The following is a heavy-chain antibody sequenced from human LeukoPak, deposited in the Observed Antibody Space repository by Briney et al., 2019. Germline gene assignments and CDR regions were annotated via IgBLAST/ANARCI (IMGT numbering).Heavy chain of an antibody. J-gene: IGHJ4*02. D-gene: IGHD5-18*01. CDR1: GGSFSGYY. CDR3: ARDRDTAMVPFYY. Sequence: SETLSLTCAVYGGSFSGYYWSWIRQPPGKGLEWIGEINHSGSTNYNPSLKSRVTISVDTSKNQFSLKLSSVTAADTAVYYCARDRDTAMVPFYYWGQGTLVTVSS. CDR2: INHSGST. V-gene: IGHV4-34*01.